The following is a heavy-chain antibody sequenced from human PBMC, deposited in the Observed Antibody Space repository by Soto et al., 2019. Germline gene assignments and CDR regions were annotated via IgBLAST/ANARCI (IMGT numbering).Heavy chain of an antibody. CDR2: IYYSWST. CDR3: ATYYYGSGTLDY. Sequence: QVQLQESGPGLVKPAETLSLTCSVSGGSIISYYWSWIRKPPGKGLEGIGYIYYSWSTNDNPSLKSRVSISVVTSKNQFSLEMSSVTCAATAVYYCATYYYGSGTLDYWGQATVVTVSS. CDR1: GGSIISYY. V-gene: IGHV4-59*01. D-gene: IGHD3-10*01. J-gene: IGHJ4*02.